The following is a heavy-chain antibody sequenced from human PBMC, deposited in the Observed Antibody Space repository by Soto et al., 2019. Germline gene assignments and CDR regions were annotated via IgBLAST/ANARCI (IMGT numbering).Heavy chain of an antibody. J-gene: IGHJ3*02. CDR2: ISGSGGST. V-gene: IGHV3-23*01. Sequence: GGSLRLSCAASGFTFSSYAMSWVRQAPGKGLEWVSAISGSGGSTYYADSVKGRFTISRDNSKNTLYLQMNSLRAEDTAVYYCAKYYYHSSGPLGPFTFDIWGQGTMVTVSS. CDR1: GFTFSSYA. D-gene: IGHD3-22*01. CDR3: AKYYYHSSGPLGPFTFDI.